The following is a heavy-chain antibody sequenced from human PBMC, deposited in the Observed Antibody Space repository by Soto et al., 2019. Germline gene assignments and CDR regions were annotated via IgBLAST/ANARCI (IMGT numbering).Heavy chain of an antibody. CDR1: GFTFSSYG. J-gene: IGHJ4*02. D-gene: IGHD5-12*01. CDR2: ISYDGSNK. V-gene: IGHV3-30*18. CDR3: AKDGWYDGYRYFDY. Sequence: LRLSCAASGFTFSSYGMHWVRQAPGKGLEWVAVISYDGSNKYYADSVKGRFTISRDNSKNTLYLQMNSLRAEDTAVYYCAKDGWYDGYRYFDYWGQGTLVTVSS.